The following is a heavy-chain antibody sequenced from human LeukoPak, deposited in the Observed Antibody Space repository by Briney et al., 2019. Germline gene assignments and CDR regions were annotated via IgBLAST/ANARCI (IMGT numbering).Heavy chain of an antibody. Sequence: GGSLRLSCAASGFTFSSYAMSWVRQAPGKGLEWVSAISGSGGSTYYADSVKGRFTISRDNSKNTLYLQMNSLRAEETAGYYCAKALRSGYYYYYGMDVWGQGTTVTVSS. J-gene: IGHJ6*02. D-gene: IGHD3-10*01. V-gene: IGHV3-23*01. CDR1: GFTFSSYA. CDR3: AKALRSGYYYYYGMDV. CDR2: ISGSGGST.